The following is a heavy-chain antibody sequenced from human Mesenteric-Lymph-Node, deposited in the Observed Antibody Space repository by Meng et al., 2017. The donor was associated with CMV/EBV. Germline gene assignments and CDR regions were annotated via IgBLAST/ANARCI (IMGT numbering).Heavy chain of an antibody. Sequence: GGSLRLSCAASGFTFSSYGMHWVRQAPGKGLEWVSSISSSSSYIYYADSVKGRFTISRDNAKNSLYLQMNSLRAEDTAVYYCAGGYNWNSYYYYYGMDVWGQGTTVTVSS. CDR3: AGGYNWNSYYYYYGMDV. CDR1: GFTFSSYG. J-gene: IGHJ6*02. V-gene: IGHV3-21*01. D-gene: IGHD1-7*01. CDR2: ISSSSSYI.